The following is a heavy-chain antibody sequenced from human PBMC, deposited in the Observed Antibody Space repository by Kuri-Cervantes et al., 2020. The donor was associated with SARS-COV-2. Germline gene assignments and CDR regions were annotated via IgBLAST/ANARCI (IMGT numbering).Heavy chain of an antibody. CDR2: INPNSGGT. D-gene: IGHD6-19*01. CDR3: ARATGFKIIAVAGTGDYYYGMDV. J-gene: IGHJ6*02. Sequence: ASVKVSCKASGYTFTGYYMHWVRQAPGQGLEWMGWINPNSGGTNYAQKFQGRVTMTRDTSISTAYMELSRLRSDDTAVYYCARATGFKIIAVAGTGDYYYGMDVWGQGTTVTVSS. CDR1: GYTFTGYY. V-gene: IGHV1-2*02.